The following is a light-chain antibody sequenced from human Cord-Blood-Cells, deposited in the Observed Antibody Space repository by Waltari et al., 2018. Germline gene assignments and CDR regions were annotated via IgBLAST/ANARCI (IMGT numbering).Light chain of an antibody. CDR1: QSVSSSY. V-gene: IGKV3-20*01. CDR2: GAS. CDR3: QQYGSSPYT. J-gene: IGKJ2*01. Sequence: ELVLTQSPGTLSLSPGERATLSCRASQSVSSSYLACYQQKPGQAPRLLVYGASSRATVMPDRLSGSGSATYFTLTISRLDPEDSAVYDCQQYGSSPYTVGQGTKREIK.